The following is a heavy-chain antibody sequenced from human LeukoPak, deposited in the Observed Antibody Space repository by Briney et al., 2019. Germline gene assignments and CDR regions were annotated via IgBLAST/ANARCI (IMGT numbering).Heavy chain of an antibody. CDR2: INHSGST. V-gene: IGHV4-34*01. J-gene: IGHJ4*02. Sequence: PSETLSLTCAVYGGAFSGYYWSWIRQPPGKGLEWIGEINHSGSTNYNPSLKSRVTISVDTSKNQFSLKLSSVTAADTAVYYCARGPLGPTQEPGVYYFDYWGQGTLVTVSS. CDR3: ARGPLGPTQEPGVYYFDY. D-gene: IGHD1-26*01. CDR1: GGAFSGYY.